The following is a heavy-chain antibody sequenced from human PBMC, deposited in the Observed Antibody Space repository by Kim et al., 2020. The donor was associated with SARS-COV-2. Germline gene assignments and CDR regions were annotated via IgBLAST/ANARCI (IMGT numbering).Heavy chain of an antibody. V-gene: IGHV1-69*13. J-gene: IGHJ4*02. CDR1: GGTFSTFA. CDR2: IIPIFGRA. D-gene: IGHD3-22*01. Sequence: SVKVSCKASGGTFSTFAISWMRQAPGQGLEWMGGIIPIFGRANYAQKFQARVTITADESTSTTYMELSSLRSEDTAVYYCATNPYPDYYDSSGYYAGGFDYWGQGTLVTVSS. CDR3: ATNPYPDYYDSSGYYAGGFDY.